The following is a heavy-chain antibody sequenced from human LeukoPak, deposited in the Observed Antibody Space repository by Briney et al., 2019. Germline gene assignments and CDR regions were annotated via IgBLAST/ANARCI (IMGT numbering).Heavy chain of an antibody. CDR2: ISAYNGNR. Sequence: GASGKVCCKCAGYAFTSCGISWVRQAPGQGLEWMGWISAYNGNRNYSQKLHGRVNMTTYTSTSTAYMELRSLRSDDTAVYYCARAEWAAAAWDPLNWFDPWGQGTLVTVSS. D-gene: IGHD6-13*01. CDR1: GYAFTSCG. V-gene: IGHV1-18*01. J-gene: IGHJ5*02. CDR3: ARAEWAAAAWDPLNWFDP.